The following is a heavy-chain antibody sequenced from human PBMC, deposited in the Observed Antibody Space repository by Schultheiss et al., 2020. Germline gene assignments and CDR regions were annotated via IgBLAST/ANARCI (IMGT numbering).Heavy chain of an antibody. J-gene: IGHJ4*02. Sequence: GESLKISCAPSGFTFSHYAMTWVRQAPGKGLEWVSVISGSGDDTYYADSVKGRFIISRDNSKNILYLQMNSLRAEDTAVYYCAKDERVHSGTYSGLRVPDYWGQGTLVTVSS. CDR1: GFTFSHYA. CDR2: ISGSGDDT. D-gene: IGHD1-26*01. V-gene: IGHV3-23*01. CDR3: AKDERVHSGTYSGLRVPDY.